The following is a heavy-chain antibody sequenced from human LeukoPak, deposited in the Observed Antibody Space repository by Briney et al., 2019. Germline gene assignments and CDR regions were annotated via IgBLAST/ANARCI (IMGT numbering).Heavy chain of an antibody. V-gene: IGHV1-69*13. CDR1: GGTFSSYA. J-gene: IGHJ4*02. CDR2: IIPIFGTA. D-gene: IGHD2-2*01. Sequence: ASVKVSCKASGGTFSSYAISWVRQAPGQGLEWMGGIIPIFGTANYAQKFQGRVTITADESTSTAYMELSSLRSEDTAVYYCARVPWNCSSISCYYYDYWGQGTLVTVSS. CDR3: ARVPWNCSSISCYYYDY.